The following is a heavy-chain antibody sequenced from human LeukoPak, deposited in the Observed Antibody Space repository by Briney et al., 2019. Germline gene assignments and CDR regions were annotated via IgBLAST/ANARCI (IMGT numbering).Heavy chain of an antibody. CDR3: ARGSYYDFWSGRNWFDP. CDR1: GFTFSSYW. J-gene: IGHJ5*02. D-gene: IGHD3-3*01. V-gene: IGHV3-74*01. CDR2: INSDGSST. Sequence: GGSLRLSCAASGFTFSSYWMHWVRQAPGKGLVWVSRINSDGSSTSCADFVKGRFTISRDSAKNTLYLQMNSLRAEDTAVYYCARGSYYDFWSGRNWFDPWGQGTLVTVSS.